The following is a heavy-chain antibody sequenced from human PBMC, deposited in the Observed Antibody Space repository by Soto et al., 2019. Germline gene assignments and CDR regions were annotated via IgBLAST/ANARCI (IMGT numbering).Heavy chain of an antibody. J-gene: IGHJ5*02. Sequence: QVILVQSGAEVQKPGASLKVSCKASGYIFSAKYIHWLRQAPVQGLEWLGWINPHSGATNYAQTFLGWVTMIADPYARTAYMEPARLTPDAPSVYYGLRARAIGFSNWFAPWGRGILVTFSS. CDR3: LRARAIGFSNWFAP. D-gene: IGHD3-10*01. CDR2: INPHSGAT. CDR1: GYIFSAKY. V-gene: IGHV1-2*04.